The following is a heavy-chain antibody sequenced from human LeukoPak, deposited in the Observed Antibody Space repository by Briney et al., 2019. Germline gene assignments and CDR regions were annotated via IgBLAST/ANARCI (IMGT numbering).Heavy chain of an antibody. J-gene: IGHJ6*02. CDR2: IIPTFGTA. D-gene: IGHD6-13*01. CDR1: GGTFSSYA. CDR3: ARVILGYSSSWYDLNYYGMDV. V-gene: IGHV1-69*13. Sequence: SVKVSCKASGGTFSSYAISWVRQAPGQGLEWMGGIIPTFGTANYAQKFQGRVTITADESTSTAYMELSSLRSEDTAVYYCARVILGYSSSWYDLNYYGMDVWGQGTTVTVSS.